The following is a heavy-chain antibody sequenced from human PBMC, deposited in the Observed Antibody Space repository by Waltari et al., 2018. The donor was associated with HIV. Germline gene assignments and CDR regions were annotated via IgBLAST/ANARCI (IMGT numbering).Heavy chain of an antibody. CDR2: INSKTGKP. V-gene: IGHV7-4-1*02. D-gene: IGHD1-1*01. CDR3: VRGGPGTPES. J-gene: IGHJ5*02. Sequence: QVRLVQSGSELKKPGASVKVSCKASGYILNTFAINWVRQAPGQGLEWMGYINSKTGKPTYVQGFTGRLVFSFESSVNTSYLELSSLKTEDTAVYYCVRGGPGTPESWGQGTLVTVSS. CDR1: GYILNTFA.